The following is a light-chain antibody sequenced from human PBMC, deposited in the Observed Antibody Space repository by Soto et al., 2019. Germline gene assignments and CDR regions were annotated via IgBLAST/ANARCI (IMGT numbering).Light chain of an antibody. CDR3: QQSYSTPLT. CDR1: QTITTY. CDR2: ATS. V-gene: IGKV1-39*01. J-gene: IGKJ4*01. Sequence: DIQMTQSPSSLSVSVGDRVTLTCRASQTITTYLNWYQQKPGKAPKLLIYATSSLQSGVPSRFSGSGFGTDFTLTISSLQPEDFATYYCQQSYSTPLTFGGGTKVEIK.